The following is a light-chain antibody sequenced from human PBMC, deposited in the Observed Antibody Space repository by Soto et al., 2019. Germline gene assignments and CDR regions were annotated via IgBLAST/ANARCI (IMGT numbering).Light chain of an antibody. CDR1: QSISTW. V-gene: IGKV1-5*03. CDR2: SAS. J-gene: IGKJ4*01. CDR3: QQRGNWPPLT. Sequence: DIQIPPSPSTLSASVGDRVTLTCRPSQSISTWLAWYQQKPGKAPKLLIYSASDLESGVPSRFSGSGSGTDFTLTISSLEPEDFAVYYCQQRGNWPPLTFGGGTKVDIK.